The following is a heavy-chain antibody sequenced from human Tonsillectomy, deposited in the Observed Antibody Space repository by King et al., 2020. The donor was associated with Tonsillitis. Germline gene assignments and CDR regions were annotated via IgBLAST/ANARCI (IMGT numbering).Heavy chain of an antibody. CDR1: GGSFSSSSYY. D-gene: IGHD1-26*01. Sequence: QLQESGPGLVKPSETLSLTCTVSGGSFSSSSYYWGWIRKPPGKGLEWIGSIYFTGKPYYNPSLESRGTISVDPSKNQFSLRVSSVTAADTAVYYCARREGPFDYWGQGTLVTVSS. CDR2: IYFTGKP. V-gene: IGHV4-39*01. J-gene: IGHJ4*02. CDR3: ARREGPFDY.